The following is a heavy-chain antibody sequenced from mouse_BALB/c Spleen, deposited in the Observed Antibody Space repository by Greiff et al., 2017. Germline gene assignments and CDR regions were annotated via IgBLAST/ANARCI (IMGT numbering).Heavy chain of an antibody. J-gene: IGHJ2*01. CDR1: GFAFSSYD. CDR3: ARHGTGTLDY. V-gene: IGHV5-12-1*01. Sequence: DVKLVESGGGLVKPGGSLKLSCAASGFAFSSYDMSWVRQTPEKRLEWVAFISSGGGSTYYPDTVKGRFTISRDNAKNTLYLQMSSLKSEDTAMYYCARHGTGTLDYWGQGTTLTVSS. CDR2: ISSGGGST. D-gene: IGHD4-1*01.